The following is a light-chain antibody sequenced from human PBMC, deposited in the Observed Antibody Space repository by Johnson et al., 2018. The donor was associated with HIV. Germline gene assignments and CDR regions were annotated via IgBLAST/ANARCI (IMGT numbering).Light chain of an antibody. CDR3: GTWHTSLSAGGV. V-gene: IGLV1-51*01. CDR2: DND. J-gene: IGLJ1*01. CDR1: SSNIGRHY. Sequence: QSVLTQPPSVSAAPGQTVTISCSGSSSNIGRHYVSWYQQLPGTAPKLLIYDNDSRPSGIPDRFSGSKSGTSATLRIPGLQTGDEADYYCGTWHTSLSAGGVFGTGTKVTVL.